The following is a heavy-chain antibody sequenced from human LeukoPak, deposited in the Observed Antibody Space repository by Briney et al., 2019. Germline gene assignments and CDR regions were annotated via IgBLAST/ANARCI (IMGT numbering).Heavy chain of an antibody. J-gene: IGHJ6*02. CDR1: GFTFSSYS. V-gene: IGHV3-23*01. Sequence: GGSLRLSCAASGFTFSSYSMSWVRQAPGKGLEWVSSISGSGGSTFYADSVKGRFTISRDNSKNTLYLQMNSLRAEDTAVYYCAKDDYYYYGMDVWGQGTTVTVSS. CDR2: ISGSGGST. CDR3: AKDDYYYYGMDV.